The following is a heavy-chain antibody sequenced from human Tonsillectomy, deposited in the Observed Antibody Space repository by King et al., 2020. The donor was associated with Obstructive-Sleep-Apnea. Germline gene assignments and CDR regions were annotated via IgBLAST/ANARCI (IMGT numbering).Heavy chain of an antibody. Sequence: VQLVESGGGVVQPGRSLRLSCAASGFTFSSYGMHWVRQAPGKGLEWVAVISYDGSNKYYADSVKGRFTISRDNSKNTLYLQMNSLRAEDTAVYYCAKVFYGDYVGGPFSYGMDVWGQGTTVTVSS. CDR3: AKVFYGDYVGGPFSYGMDV. V-gene: IGHV3-30*18. CDR2: ISYDGSNK. D-gene: IGHD4-17*01. J-gene: IGHJ6*02. CDR1: GFTFSSYG.